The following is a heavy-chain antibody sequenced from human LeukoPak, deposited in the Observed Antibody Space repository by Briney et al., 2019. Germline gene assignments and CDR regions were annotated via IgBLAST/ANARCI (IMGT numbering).Heavy chain of an antibody. CDR3: ARDGLTETTRDSDY. CDR1: GSTFTSYG. Sequence: GGSLRLSCAASGSTFTSYGMHWVRQAPGKGLEWVAVIWYDGSNKYYADSVKGRFTISRDNSKNTLYLQMNSLTVEDTAVYYCARDGLTETTRDSDYWGQGTLVTVSS. CDR2: IWYDGSNK. D-gene: IGHD4-11*01. J-gene: IGHJ4*02. V-gene: IGHV3-33*01.